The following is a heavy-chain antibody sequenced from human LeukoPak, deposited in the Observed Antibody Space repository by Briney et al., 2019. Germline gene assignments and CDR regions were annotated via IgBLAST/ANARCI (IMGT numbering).Heavy chain of an antibody. CDR3: ARDLVTVTKGFDI. CDR2: ISYIGST. V-gene: IGHV4-59*01. J-gene: IGHJ3*02. Sequence: SETLSLTCTVSGGSISSYYWTWIRQPPGKGLEWIGYISYIGSTNYNPSLKSRVTISIDTSKNQFSLKLTSVTAADTAVYYCARDLVTVTKGFDIWGQGTMVSVSS. CDR1: GGSISSYY. D-gene: IGHD4-17*01.